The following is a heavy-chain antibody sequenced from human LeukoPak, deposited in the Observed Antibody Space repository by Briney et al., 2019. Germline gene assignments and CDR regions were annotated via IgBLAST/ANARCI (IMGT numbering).Heavy chain of an antibody. Sequence: SQTLSLTCAVSGGSISSGGYSWSWIRQPPGEGLEWIGCIYYSGSTNYNPSLKSRVTISVDTSKNQFSLKLSSVTAADTAVYYCARLGRGATLDAFDIWGQGTMVTVSS. J-gene: IGHJ3*02. CDR3: ARLGRGATLDAFDI. V-gene: IGHV4-30-4*07. CDR1: GGSISSGGYS. CDR2: IYYSGST. D-gene: IGHD3-10*01.